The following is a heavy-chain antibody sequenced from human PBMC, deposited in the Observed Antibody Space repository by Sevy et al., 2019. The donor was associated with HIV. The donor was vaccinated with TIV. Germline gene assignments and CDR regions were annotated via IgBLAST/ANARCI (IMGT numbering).Heavy chain of an antibody. D-gene: IGHD2-2*01. CDR3: ARADPIVVVPAAKGGWFDP. CDR1: GYSISSGYY. V-gene: IGHV4-38-2*01. J-gene: IGHJ5*02. CDR2: IHHSGST. Sequence: SETLSLTCAVSGYSISSGYYWGWIRQPPGKGLEWIGSIHHSGSTYYNPSLKSRVTISVDTSKNQFSLKLSSVTAADTAVYYCARADPIVVVPAAKGGWFDPWGQGTLVTVSS.